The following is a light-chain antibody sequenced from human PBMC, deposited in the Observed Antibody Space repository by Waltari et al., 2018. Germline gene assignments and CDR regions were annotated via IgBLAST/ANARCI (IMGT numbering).Light chain of an antibody. CDR1: SGHSSNI. CDR2: VNSDGSH. CDR3: QTGGHGTWV. V-gene: IGLV4-69*01. J-gene: IGLJ3*02. Sequence: QLVLTQSPSASASLGASVKLTCTLSSGHSSNIVAWLQQQPEKGPRFLMKVNSDGSHSKGDEIPDRFSGSSSGAWRYLTISSVQSEDEADYYCQTGGHGTWVFGGGTKLTVL.